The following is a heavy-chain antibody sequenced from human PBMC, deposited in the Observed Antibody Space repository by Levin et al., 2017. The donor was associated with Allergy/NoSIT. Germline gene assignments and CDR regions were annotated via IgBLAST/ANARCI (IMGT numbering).Heavy chain of an antibody. V-gene: IGHV5-51*01. CDR1: GYSFTSYW. Sequence: KVSCQGSGYSFTSYWIVWVRQMPGKGLEWMGIIYPGDSDTRYSPSFQGQVTISADNSISTAYLQWSSLKASDTAIYYCARRGTRDYYYYMDVWGKGTTVTVSS. CDR3: ARRGTRDYYYYMDV. CDR2: IYPGDSDT. D-gene: IGHD1-1*01. J-gene: IGHJ6*03.